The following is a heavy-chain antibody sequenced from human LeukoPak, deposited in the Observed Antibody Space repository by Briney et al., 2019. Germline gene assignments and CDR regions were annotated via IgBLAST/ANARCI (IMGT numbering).Heavy chain of an antibody. CDR3: ARALAVAGKTDFDY. CDR1: GFTFDDYG. D-gene: IGHD6-19*01. J-gene: IGHJ4*02. V-gene: IGHV3-20*04. CDR2: INWNGGST. Sequence: GGSLRLSCAASGFTFDDYGMSWVRQAPGRGLEWVSGINWNGGSTGYADSVKGRFTISRDNAKNTLYLQMNSLRAEDTAVYYCARALAVAGKTDFDYWGQGTLVTVSS.